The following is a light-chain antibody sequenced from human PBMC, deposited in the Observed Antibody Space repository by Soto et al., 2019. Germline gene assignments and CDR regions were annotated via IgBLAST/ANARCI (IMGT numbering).Light chain of an antibody. J-gene: IGKJ2*01. V-gene: IGKV3-20*01. CDR3: QQYGASPPYT. Sequence: EIVLTQSPGTLSLSPGERATLSCRASRSFASSYLAWYQHKPGQAPRLLIYAASIRATGVPDRFSGSGSGTDFTLTISRLEPEDSAVYYCQQYGASPPYTVGQGTKVDIK. CDR1: RSFASSY. CDR2: AAS.